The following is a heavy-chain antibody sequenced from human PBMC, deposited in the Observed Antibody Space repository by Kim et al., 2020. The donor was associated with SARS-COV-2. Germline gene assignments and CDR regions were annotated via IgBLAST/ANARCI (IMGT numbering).Heavy chain of an antibody. J-gene: IGHJ4*02. CDR2: T. CDR3: AKLVASVSGY. V-gene: IGHV3-23*01. Sequence: TYYADSVQGRFTISRDNSKNTLYLQMNSLRAEDSAVYFCAKLVASVSGYWGQGTLVTVSS. D-gene: IGHD3-10*01.